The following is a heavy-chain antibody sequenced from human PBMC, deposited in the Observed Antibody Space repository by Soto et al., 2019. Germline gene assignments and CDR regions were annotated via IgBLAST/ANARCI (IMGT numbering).Heavy chain of an antibody. CDR1: GFTFSSYG. CDR3: AKDIVVVPAANTYYYYGMDV. Sequence: PGGSLRLSCAASGFTFSSYGMHWVRQAPGKGLEWVAVKSYDGSNKYYADSVKGRFTISRDNSKNTLYLQMNSLRAEDTAVYYCAKDIVVVPAANTYYYYGMDVWGQGTTVTVSS. J-gene: IGHJ6*02. V-gene: IGHV3-30*18. CDR2: KSYDGSNK. D-gene: IGHD2-2*01.